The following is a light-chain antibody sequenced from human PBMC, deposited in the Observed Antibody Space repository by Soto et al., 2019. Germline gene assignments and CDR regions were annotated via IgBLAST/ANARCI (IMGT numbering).Light chain of an antibody. CDR1: SSAVGDYDL. Sequence: QSVLTQPASVAGSPGQSVTISCTGSSSAVGDYDLVSWYQQHPDKAPILLIYEDAKPPSGVSNRFSGSKSGNTAYLTISGLQSEDEADYYCCSYAGTRPFFGGGTQLTVL. V-gene: IGLV2-23*01. CDR2: EDA. J-gene: IGLJ7*01. CDR3: CSYAGTRPF.